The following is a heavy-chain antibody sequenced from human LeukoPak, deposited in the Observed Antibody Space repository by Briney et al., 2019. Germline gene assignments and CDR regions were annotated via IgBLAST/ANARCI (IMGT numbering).Heavy chain of an antibody. J-gene: IGHJ5*02. D-gene: IGHD3-3*01. CDR1: GGTFSSYA. CDR3: ARGIGLFWSGSHWFDP. Sequence: ASVKVSCKASGGTFSSYAISWVRQAPGQGLEWMGWINTNTGNPTYAQGFTGRFVFSLDTSVSTAYLQISSLKAEDTAVYYCARGIGLFWSGSHWFDPWGQGTLVTVSS. V-gene: IGHV7-4-1*02. CDR2: INTNTGNP.